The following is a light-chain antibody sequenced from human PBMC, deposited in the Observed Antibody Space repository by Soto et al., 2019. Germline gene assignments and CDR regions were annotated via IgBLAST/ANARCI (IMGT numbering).Light chain of an antibody. CDR3: QQYNNWPFT. Sequence: EIVMTQSPATLSVSPGERATLSCRASQSVSSNLAWYQQKPGQAPRLLIYGASTRATGIPARFSGSGSGTEFTLTISSQQSEDFAVYYCQQYNNWPFTFGGGTKVEIK. CDR1: QSVSSN. J-gene: IGKJ4*01. CDR2: GAS. V-gene: IGKV3-15*01.